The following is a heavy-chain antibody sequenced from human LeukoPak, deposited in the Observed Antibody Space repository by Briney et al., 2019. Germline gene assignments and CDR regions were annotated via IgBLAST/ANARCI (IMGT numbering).Heavy chain of an antibody. Sequence: PSETLPLTCTVHLGYVRNNLGTWIPQSPAKGLECIESIYYSGSTKYNPSVKSRVTISLDATKSQFSLNLNSVTAADTAVYYCARGWDNWNDAATYWFDSWGQGTLVTVSS. CDR3: ARGWDNWNDAATYWFDS. J-gene: IGHJ5*01. CDR1: LGYVRNNL. V-gene: IGHV4-59*02. CDR2: IYYSGST. D-gene: IGHD1-20*01.